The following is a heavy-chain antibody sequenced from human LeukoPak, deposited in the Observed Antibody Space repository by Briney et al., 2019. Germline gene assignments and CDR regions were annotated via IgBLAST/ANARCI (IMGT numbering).Heavy chain of an antibody. CDR2: ISSSSSTI. J-gene: IGHJ3*01. D-gene: IGHD4-17*01. V-gene: IGHV3-48*04. CDR1: GFTFSSYS. Sequence: GGSLRLSCAASGFTFSSYSMNWVRQAPGKGLEWVSYISSSSSTIYYADSVKGRFTISRDNAKNSLYLQMNSLRAEDTAVYYCARTFPDYGDYPFRFWGQGTMVTVSS. CDR3: ARTFPDYGDYPFRF.